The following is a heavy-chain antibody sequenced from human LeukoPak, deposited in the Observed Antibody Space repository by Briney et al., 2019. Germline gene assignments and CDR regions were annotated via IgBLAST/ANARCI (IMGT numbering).Heavy chain of an antibody. CDR1: GGTLNNYA. V-gene: IGHV1-69*13. D-gene: IGHD1-1*01. Sequence: GASVKVSCKASGGTLNNYAISWVRQAPGQGLEWMGGIIPIFGTANYAQKFQGRVTITADESTSTAYMELSSLRSEDTAVYYCARSSSTTGNYYYYDMDVWGQGTTVTVSS. CDR3: ARSSSTTGNYYYYDMDV. CDR2: IIPIFGTA. J-gene: IGHJ6*02.